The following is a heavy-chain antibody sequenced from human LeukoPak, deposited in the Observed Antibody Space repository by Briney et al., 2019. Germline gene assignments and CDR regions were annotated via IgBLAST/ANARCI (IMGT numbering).Heavy chain of an antibody. V-gene: IGHV3-9*01. J-gene: IGHJ4*02. CDR2: ISWNSGSI. CDR1: GFTFDDYA. Sequence: GGSLRLSCAASGFTFDDYAMHWVRQAAGKGLEWVSGISWNSGSIGYADSVKGRFTISRDNAKNSLYLQMNSLRAEDTALYYCAKEKRYCSGGSCYRPLDYWGQGTLVTVSS. CDR3: AKEKRYCSGGSCYRPLDY. D-gene: IGHD2-15*01.